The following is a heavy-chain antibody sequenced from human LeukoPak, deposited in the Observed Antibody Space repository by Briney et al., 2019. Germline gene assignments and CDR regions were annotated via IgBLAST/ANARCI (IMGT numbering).Heavy chain of an antibody. D-gene: IGHD6-19*01. CDR1: GFTFSSYA. CDR3: ERDRDSGWYSFDY. J-gene: IGHJ4*02. Sequence: PGRSLRLSCAASGFTFSSYAMHWVRQAPDKGLEWVAVISYDGSNKYYADSVKGRFTISRDNSKNTLYLQMNSLRAEDTAVYYCERDRDSGWYSFDYWGQGTLVTVSS. CDR2: ISYDGSNK. V-gene: IGHV3-30-3*01.